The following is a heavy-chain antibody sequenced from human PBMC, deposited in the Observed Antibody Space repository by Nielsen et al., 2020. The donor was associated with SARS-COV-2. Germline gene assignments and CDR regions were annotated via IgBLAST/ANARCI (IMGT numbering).Heavy chain of an antibody. Sequence: GESLKISCAASGFTFFNYWMTWVRQAPGKGLEWVANIKEDGSEEYYVDFVRGRFTISRDNARNSLYLQMNRLRGEDTAVYYCATSILYGLDVWGQGTTVTVS. CDR1: GFTFFNYW. V-gene: IGHV3-7*03. D-gene: IGHD2-2*02. CDR3: ATSILYGLDV. CDR2: IKEDGSEE. J-gene: IGHJ6*02.